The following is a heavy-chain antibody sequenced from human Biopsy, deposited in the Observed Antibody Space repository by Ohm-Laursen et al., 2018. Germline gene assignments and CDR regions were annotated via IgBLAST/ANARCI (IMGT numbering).Heavy chain of an antibody. Sequence: GSLRLSCTASGFTFSPYTMTWVRQAPGKGLAWVSSISSSGNFMYYTDSVKGRFTISRDNAKNSLYLQMNSLRAEDTALYYCARIFLVGVTPGYGMDVWGQGTTVTVPS. D-gene: IGHD1-26*01. CDR1: GFTFSPYT. V-gene: IGHV3-21*01. CDR2: ISSSGNFM. CDR3: ARIFLVGVTPGYGMDV. J-gene: IGHJ6*02.